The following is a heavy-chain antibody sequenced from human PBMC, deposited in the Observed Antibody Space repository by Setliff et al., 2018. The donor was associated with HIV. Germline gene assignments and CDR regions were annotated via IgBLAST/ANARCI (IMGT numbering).Heavy chain of an antibody. CDR2: ISAYNGNK. CDR1: GYSFTSYG. J-gene: IGHJ4*02. Sequence: ASVKVSCKASGYSFTSYGISWVRQAPGQGLEWMGWISAYNGNKNYAQKIQDRITMTTDTSTSTAYMELRSLRSDDTAVYYCARFPNPSQIVVLMPPDYWGQGTLVTVSS. CDR3: ARFPNPSQIVVLMPPDY. D-gene: IGHD3-22*01. V-gene: IGHV1-18*01.